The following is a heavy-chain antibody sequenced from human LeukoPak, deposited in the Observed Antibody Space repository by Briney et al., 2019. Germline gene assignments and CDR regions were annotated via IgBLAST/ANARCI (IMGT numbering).Heavy chain of an antibody. CDR2: ISAYNGNT. D-gene: IGHD2-2*01. J-gene: IGHJ6*04. Sequence: ASVKVSCKASGYTFTSYGISWVRRAPGQGLEWMGWISAYNGNTNYAQKLQGRVTMTTDTSTSTAYMELRSLRSDDTAVYYCARVGLVVPAAIGMDVWGKGTTVTVSS. CDR3: ARVGLVVPAAIGMDV. CDR1: GYTFTSYG. V-gene: IGHV1-18*04.